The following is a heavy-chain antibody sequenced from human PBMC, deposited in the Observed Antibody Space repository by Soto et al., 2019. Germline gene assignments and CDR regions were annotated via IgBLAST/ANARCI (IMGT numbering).Heavy chain of an antibody. CDR1: GFTFSSYS. CDR3: ARGPVDAFDI. J-gene: IGHJ3*02. Sequence: EVQLVESGGGLVKPGGSLRLSCAASGFTFSSYSMNWVRQAPGKGLEWVSSISTSSSYIYYADSVKGRFTISRDNAKNSLYLQMNSLRAEDTAVYYCARGPVDAFDIWGQGTMVTVSS. V-gene: IGHV3-21*01. CDR2: ISTSSSYI.